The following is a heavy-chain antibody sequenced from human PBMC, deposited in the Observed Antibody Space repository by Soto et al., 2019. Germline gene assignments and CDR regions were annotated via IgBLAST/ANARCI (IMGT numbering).Heavy chain of an antibody. CDR2: ISSSSSTI. CDR3: ARDDSGSYYYYYGMDV. J-gene: IGHJ6*02. V-gene: IGHV3-48*02. Sequence: GGSLRLSCAASGFTFSSYSMNWVRQAPGKGLEWVSYISSSSSTIYYADSVKGRFTISRDNAKNSLYLQMNSLRDEDTAVYYCARDDSGSYYYYYGMDVWGQGTTVTVSS. D-gene: IGHD1-26*01. CDR1: GFTFSSYS.